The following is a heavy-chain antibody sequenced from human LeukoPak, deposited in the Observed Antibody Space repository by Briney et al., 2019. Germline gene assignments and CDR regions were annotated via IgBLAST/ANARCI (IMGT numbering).Heavy chain of an antibody. CDR1: GGSISSYY. J-gene: IGHJ6*03. Sequence: SETLSLTCTVSGGSISSYYWSWIRQPAGKGLEWIGRIYTSGSTNYNPSLKSRVTISVDTSKNQFSLKLSSVTAADTAVYYCARGNLWDYRRYYYYMDVWGKGTTVTVSS. CDR3: ARGNLWDYRRYYYYMDV. D-gene: IGHD4-11*01. CDR2: IYTSGST. V-gene: IGHV4-4*07.